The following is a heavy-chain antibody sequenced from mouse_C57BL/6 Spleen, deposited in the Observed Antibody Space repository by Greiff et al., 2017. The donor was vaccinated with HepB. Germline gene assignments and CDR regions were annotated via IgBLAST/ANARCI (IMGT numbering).Heavy chain of an antibody. D-gene: IGHD1-1*01. CDR1: GYTFTSYW. CDR2: IDPSDSDT. Sequence: QVQLQQPGAELVMPGASVKLSCKASGYTFTSYWMHWVKQRPGQGLEWIGEIDPSDSDTNYNQKFKGKSTLTVDKSSSTAYMQLSSLTSEDSAVYYWARFYGSSPYGYFDVWGTGTTVTVSS. CDR3: ARFYGSSPYGYFDV. V-gene: IGHV1-69*01. J-gene: IGHJ1*03.